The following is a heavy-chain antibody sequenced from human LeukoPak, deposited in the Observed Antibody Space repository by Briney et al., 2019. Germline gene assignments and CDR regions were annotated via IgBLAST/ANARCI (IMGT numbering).Heavy chain of an antibody. CDR2: SSTSGSTI. CDR3: ARESYYYGSGAYDP. J-gene: IGHJ5*02. CDR1: GFIISDYY. Sequence: GGSLRLSCAASGFIISDYYMGWIRQAPGKGLEWLSYSSTSGSTISYADSVKGRFTISRDNAKNSLYLQMNSLRAEDTAGYYCARESYYYGSGAYDPWGQGTLVTVSS. V-gene: IGHV3-11*01. D-gene: IGHD3-10*01.